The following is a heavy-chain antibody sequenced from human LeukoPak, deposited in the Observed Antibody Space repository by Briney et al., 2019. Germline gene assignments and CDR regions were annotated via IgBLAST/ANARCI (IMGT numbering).Heavy chain of an antibody. Sequence: PGGSLRLSCAASGFTFSSYSMNWVRQAPGKGLEWVSYISSSSSTIYYADSVKGRFTISRDNAKNSLYLQMNSLRAEDTAVYYCAKALLQVYCSSTSCYSALDYWGQGTLVTVSS. D-gene: IGHD2-2*01. V-gene: IGHV3-48*01. CDR2: ISSSSSTI. CDR1: GFTFSSYS. J-gene: IGHJ4*02. CDR3: AKALLQVYCSSTSCYSALDY.